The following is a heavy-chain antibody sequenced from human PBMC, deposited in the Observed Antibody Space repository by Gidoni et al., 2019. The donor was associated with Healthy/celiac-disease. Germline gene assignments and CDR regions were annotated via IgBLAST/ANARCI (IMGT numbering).Heavy chain of an antibody. CDR2: INHSGST. Sequence: QVQLQQWGAGLLKPSETLSLTCAVSGGSFSGYYWSWIRQPPGKGLEWIGEINHSGSTNYNPSLKSRVTISVDTSKNQFSLKLSSVTAADTAVYYCARGGPYYDYVWGSYRLYGMDVWGQGTTVTVSS. V-gene: IGHV4-34*01. CDR1: GGSFSGYY. CDR3: ARGGPYYDYVWGSYRLYGMDV. J-gene: IGHJ6*02. D-gene: IGHD3-16*02.